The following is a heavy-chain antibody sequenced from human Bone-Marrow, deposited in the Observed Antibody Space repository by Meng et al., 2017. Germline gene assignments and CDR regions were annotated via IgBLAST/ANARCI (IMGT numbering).Heavy chain of an antibody. Sequence: QVQLVQSGAEVKKPGASVKVSCKAFGYTFSNYYMEWVRQAPGQGIEWMGRIDPKSGATNYAQKFQGRVTMTRDTSISTAYVELSRLRSDDTAVYYCVPSAGPAYFDYWGQGTRVTVSS. CDR2: IDPKSGAT. V-gene: IGHV1-2*06. CDR1: GYTFSNYY. J-gene: IGHJ4*02. CDR3: VPSAGPAYFDY.